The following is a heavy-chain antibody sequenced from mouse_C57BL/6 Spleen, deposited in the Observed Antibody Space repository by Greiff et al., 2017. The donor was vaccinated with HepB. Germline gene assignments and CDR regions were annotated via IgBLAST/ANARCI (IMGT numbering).Heavy chain of an antibody. CDR1: GYTFTSYW. Sequence: QVQLQQPGTELVKPGASVKLSCKASGYTFTSYWMHWVKQRPGQGLEWIGNINPSNGGTNYNEKFKSKATLTVDNSSSTAYMQRSSLASEDSAVYYCARSGLAVATVEAGAMDYGGQGTSVTVAS. CDR3: ARSGLAVATVEAGAMDY. CDR2: INPSNGGT. D-gene: IGHD1-1*01. J-gene: IGHJ4*01. V-gene: IGHV1-53*01.